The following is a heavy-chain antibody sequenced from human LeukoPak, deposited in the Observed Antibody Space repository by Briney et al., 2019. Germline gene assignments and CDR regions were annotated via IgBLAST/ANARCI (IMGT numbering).Heavy chain of an antibody. J-gene: IGHJ4*02. V-gene: IGHV4-4*07. CDR3: ARDYYDSSVYPFCDY. CDR1: GGSISRYC. Sequence: SETLSLTCRVSGGSISRYCWRWIRQPAGQGLEWIGRIYTSGSTTYNPSLKSRVTMSADTSKNQLSLKLSSVTAADTAVYYCARDYYDSSVYPFCDYWGQGTLVTVSS. CDR2: IYTSGST. D-gene: IGHD3-22*01.